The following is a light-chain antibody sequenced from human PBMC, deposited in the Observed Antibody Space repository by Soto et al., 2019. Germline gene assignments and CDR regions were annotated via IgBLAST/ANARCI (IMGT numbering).Light chain of an antibody. V-gene: IGKV1-5*01. J-gene: IGKJ2*01. CDR1: KSISSW. CDR3: QQYSNYPYT. CDR2: DAS. Sequence: DIRMTQSPSTLSASVGDRVTITCRASKSISSWLAWYQQKPKKTPNLLISDASSLESGVPSRFSGSGSGTEFTLTISSLQPDDCATYYCQQYSNYPYTFGQGTQLET.